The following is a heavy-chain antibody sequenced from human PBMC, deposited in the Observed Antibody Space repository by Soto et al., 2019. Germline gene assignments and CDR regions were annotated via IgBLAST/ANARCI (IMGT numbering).Heavy chain of an antibody. D-gene: IGHD4-4*01. CDR1: GGSVTNSSYY. CDR2: VYYRGRS. Sequence: SETLSLTCTVSGGSVTNSSYYRGWIRQSPGKGLEWIGSVYYRGRSYSKSSVKSRVTISVDTSKNQFSLNLNSVTASDTAVYFCVSQRTTVITQDYFDYWGPGALVTVSS. V-gene: IGHV4-39*01. CDR3: VSQRTTVITQDYFDY. J-gene: IGHJ4*02.